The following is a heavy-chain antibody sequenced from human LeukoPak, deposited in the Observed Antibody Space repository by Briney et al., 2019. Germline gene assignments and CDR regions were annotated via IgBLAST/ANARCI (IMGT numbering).Heavy chain of an antibody. CDR2: VSYDGSNN. Sequence: GGSLRLSCAASGSTFSNYAMHWVRQAPGKGLEWVAVVSYDGSNNYHADSVKGRFTISRDNAKNTLYLQMNSLRAEDTAVYYCARENTRFFDYWGQGTLVTVSS. CDR1: GSTFSNYA. CDR3: ARENTRFFDY. D-gene: IGHD3-10*02. J-gene: IGHJ4*02. V-gene: IGHV3-30-3*01.